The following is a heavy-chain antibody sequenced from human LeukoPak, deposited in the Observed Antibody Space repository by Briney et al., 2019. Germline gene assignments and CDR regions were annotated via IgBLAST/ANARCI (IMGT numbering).Heavy chain of an antibody. J-gene: IGHJ4*02. D-gene: IGHD3-10*01. CDR2: ISHSGST. Sequence: SETLSLTCAVYGGSFSGYYWSWIRQPPGKGLEWIGEISHSGSTNYNPFLKSRVTISVDTSKNQFSLKLSSVTAADTAVYYCARGPGIGITMVRGVIIPFDYWGQGTLVTVSS. CDR1: GGSFSGYY. CDR3: ARGPGIGITMVRGVIIPFDY. V-gene: IGHV4-34*01.